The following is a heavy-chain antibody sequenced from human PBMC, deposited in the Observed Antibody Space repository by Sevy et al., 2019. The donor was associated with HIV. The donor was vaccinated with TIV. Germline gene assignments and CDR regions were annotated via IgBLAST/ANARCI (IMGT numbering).Heavy chain of an antibody. CDR1: GYTFTSYG. D-gene: IGHD7-27*01. Sequence: ASVKVSCKASGYTFTSYGISWVRQAPGQGLEWMGWISAYNGNTNYAQKLQGRVTMTTDTSTSTAYMELRGLRSDDTAVYYCARDGYLGTESYYFDYWGQGTLVTVPS. CDR2: ISAYNGNT. V-gene: IGHV1-18*01. CDR3: ARDGYLGTESYYFDY. J-gene: IGHJ4*02.